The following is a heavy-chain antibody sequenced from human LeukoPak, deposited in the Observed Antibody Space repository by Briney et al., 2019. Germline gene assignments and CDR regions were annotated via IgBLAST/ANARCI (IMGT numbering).Heavy chain of an antibody. CDR2: IYLGDSDT. CDR1: GYSFTSYW. CDR3: ARHRPPSSSWSGSWFDP. J-gene: IGHJ5*02. Sequence: GESLKISCKGSGYSFTSYWIGWVRQMPGKGLEWMGIIYLGDSDTRYSPSFQGQVTISADKSISTAYLQWSSLKASDTAMYYCARHRPPSSSWSGSWFDPWGQGTLVTVSS. V-gene: IGHV5-51*01. D-gene: IGHD6-13*01.